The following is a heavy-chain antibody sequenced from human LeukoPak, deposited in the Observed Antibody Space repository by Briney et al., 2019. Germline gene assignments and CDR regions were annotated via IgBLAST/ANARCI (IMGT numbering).Heavy chain of an antibody. CDR2: INHSGST. V-gene: IGHV4-34*01. D-gene: IGHD5-12*01. Sequence: SETLSLTCAVYGGSFSGYYWSWIRQPPGKGLEWIGEINHSGSTNHNPSLKSRVTISVDTSKNQFSLKLSSVTAADTAVYYCARGTRRRGYSGYDPQNYFDYWGQGTLVTVSS. J-gene: IGHJ4*02. CDR1: GGSFSGYY. CDR3: ARGTRRRGYSGYDPQNYFDY.